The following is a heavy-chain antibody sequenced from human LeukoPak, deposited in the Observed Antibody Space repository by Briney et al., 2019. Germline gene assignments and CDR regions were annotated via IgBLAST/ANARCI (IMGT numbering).Heavy chain of an antibody. D-gene: IGHD2-2*01. V-gene: IGHV4-59*01. CDR3: ARRDCSSTSCFDY. CDR2: IYYSGST. CDR1: GGSISSYY. Sequence: SETLPLTCTVSGGSISSYYWSWIRQPPGKGLEWIGYIYYSGSTNYNPSLKSRVTISVDTSKNQFSLKLSSVTAADTAVYYCARRDCSSTSCFDYWGQGTLVTVSS. J-gene: IGHJ4*02.